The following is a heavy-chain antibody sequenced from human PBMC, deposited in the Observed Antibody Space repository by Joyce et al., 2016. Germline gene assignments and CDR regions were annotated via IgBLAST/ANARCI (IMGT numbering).Heavy chain of an antibody. J-gene: IGHJ3*01. Sequence: EAQLVESGGGFVLPGESLRLSCKAFGFLFRADWMDWVRQSTGKGVEWGANIHSDGSEKYYRDSVKGRCTISRDNAENTLDLQMNSLRVEDTGVYYCVRNRGWFKYDTWGQGTKVTVSS. CDR1: GFLFRADW. CDR2: IHSDGSEK. D-gene: IGHD2/OR15-2a*01. CDR3: VRNRGWFKYDT. V-gene: IGHV3-7*01.